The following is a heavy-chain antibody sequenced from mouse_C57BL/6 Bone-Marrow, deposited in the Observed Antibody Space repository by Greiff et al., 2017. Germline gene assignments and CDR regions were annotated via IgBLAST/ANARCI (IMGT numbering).Heavy chain of an antibody. CDR2: IFPGSGST. CDR1: GYTFTDYY. J-gene: IGHJ2*01. CDR3: ARSGFITTVAPFAY. Sequence: QVQLQQSGPELVKPGASVKISCKASGYTFTDYYINWVKQRPGQGLEWIGWIFPGSGSTYYNEKFKGKATLTVDKSSSTAYMLLSSLTSEDSAVYFCARSGFITTVAPFAYWGQGTTLTVSS. D-gene: IGHD1-1*01. V-gene: IGHV1-75*01.